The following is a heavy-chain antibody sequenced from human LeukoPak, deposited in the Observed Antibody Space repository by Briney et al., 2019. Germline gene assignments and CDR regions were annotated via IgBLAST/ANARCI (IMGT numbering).Heavy chain of an antibody. J-gene: IGHJ3*02. CDR3: ARDLGWLQTKGAFDI. CDR1: GFTFSSYG. D-gene: IGHD5-24*01. V-gene: IGHV3-33*01. CDR2: IWYDGSNK. Sequence: GGSLRLSCAASGFTFSSYGMHWVRQAPGKGLEWVAVIWYDGSNKYYADSVKGRFTNSRDNSKNTLYLQMNSLRAEDTAVYYCARDLGWLQTKGAFDIWGQGTMVTVSS.